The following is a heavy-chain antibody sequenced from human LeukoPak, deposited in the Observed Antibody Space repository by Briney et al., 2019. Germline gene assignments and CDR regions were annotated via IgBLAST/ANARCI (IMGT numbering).Heavy chain of an antibody. CDR3: ARLRSEWELLSPFDP. V-gene: IGHV4-59*08. D-gene: IGHD1-26*01. Sequence: SETLSLTCTVSGGSISSYYWSWIRQPPGKGLEWIGYIYYSGSTNYNPSLKSRVTISVDTTKNQFSLELSSVTAADTAVYYCARLRSEWELLSPFDPWGQGTLVTVSS. J-gene: IGHJ5*02. CDR1: GGSISSYY. CDR2: IYYSGST.